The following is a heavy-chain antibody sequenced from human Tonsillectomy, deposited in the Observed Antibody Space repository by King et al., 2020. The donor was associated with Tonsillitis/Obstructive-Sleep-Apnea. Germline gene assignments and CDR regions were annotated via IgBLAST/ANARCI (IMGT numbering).Heavy chain of an antibody. CDR3: AKVGSWMKSAYNYYFDY. V-gene: IGHV3-43*01. D-gene: IGHD1-1*01. CDR2: ITWDGDTT. Sequence: VQLVESGGVVVQPGGSLRLSCAASGFTFDDYTMHWVRQAPGKGLEWVSLITWDGDTTYYADSVKGRFTISRDNSKKSLYLQMNSLRTEDTALYYCAKVGSWMKSAYNYYFDYWGQGTLVTVSS. CDR1: GFTFDDYT. J-gene: IGHJ4*02.